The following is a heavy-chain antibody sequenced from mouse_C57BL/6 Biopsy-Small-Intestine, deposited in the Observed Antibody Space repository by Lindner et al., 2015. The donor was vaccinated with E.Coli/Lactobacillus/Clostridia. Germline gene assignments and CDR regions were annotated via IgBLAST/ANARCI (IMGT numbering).Heavy chain of an antibody. J-gene: IGHJ3*01. CDR2: IDPASGNT. D-gene: IGHD2-4*01. CDR3: ARPTTMITAWFAY. Sequence: VQLQESGAELVRPGASVKLSCTASGFNIKDDYMHWVKQRPEQGLEWIGRIDPASGNTKYAPRFQDKATITADTSSNTAYLQLSSLTSEDTAVYYCARPTTMITAWFAYWGQGTLVTVSA. CDR1: GFNIKDDY. V-gene: IGHV14-3*01.